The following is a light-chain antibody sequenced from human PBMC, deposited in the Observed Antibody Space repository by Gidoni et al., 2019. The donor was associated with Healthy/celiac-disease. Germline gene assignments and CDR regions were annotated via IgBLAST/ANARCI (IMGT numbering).Light chain of an antibody. J-gene: IGKJ2*01. CDR2: DAS. CDR1: QSVSSY. V-gene: IGKV3-11*01. Sequence: EIVLTQSPATLSLSPGERATLSCRASQSVSSYLAWYQQKPGQAPRLLIYDASNRATGIPARFSGSGFGTDFTLTISSLEPEDFAVYYCQQRSNWPPPARPTFGQGTKLEIK. CDR3: QQRSNWPPPARPT.